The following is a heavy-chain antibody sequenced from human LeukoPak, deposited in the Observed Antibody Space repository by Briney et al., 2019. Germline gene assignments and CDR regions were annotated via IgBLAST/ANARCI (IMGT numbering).Heavy chain of an antibody. D-gene: IGHD2-2*01. Sequence: GGSLRLSCAASGFTFSNYAMAWVRQAPGKGLEWVSAISGGDTLTYYADSVKGRFTISRDNSKNTLYLQMNSLRAEDTAVYYCAKGSGAPEAYYYYMDVWGKGTTVTVSS. CDR3: AKGSGAPEAYYYYMDV. V-gene: IGHV3-23*01. J-gene: IGHJ6*03. CDR2: ISGGDTLT. CDR1: GFTFSNYA.